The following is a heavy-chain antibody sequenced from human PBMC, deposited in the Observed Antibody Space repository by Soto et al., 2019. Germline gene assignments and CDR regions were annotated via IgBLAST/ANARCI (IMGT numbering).Heavy chain of an antibody. CDR2: INHSGSA. V-gene: IGHV4-34*01. D-gene: IGHD2-15*01. CDR1: GGSFRGYI. Sequence: SETLSLTCEVYGGSFRGYIWTWIRHTPGKGLQWIGQINHSGSANYNPSLKSRVTISVHTSNSQFSLELSSVTAADTAVYYCARGMRSWEDILDRYYGMDVWGKGTTVT. J-gene: IGHJ6*04. CDR3: ARGMRSWEDILDRYYGMDV.